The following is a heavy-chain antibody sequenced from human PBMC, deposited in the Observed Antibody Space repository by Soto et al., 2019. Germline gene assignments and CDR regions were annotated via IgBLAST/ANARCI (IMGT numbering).Heavy chain of an antibody. J-gene: IGHJ4*02. Sequence: GASVKVSCKASGGTFSSYAISWVRQAPGQGLEWMGGIIPIFGTANYAQKFQGRVTITADESTSTAYMELSSLRSEDTAVYYCARFGKLATAPFDYWGQGTLVTVSS. CDR1: GGTFSSYA. D-gene: IGHD3-16*01. CDR2: IIPIFGTA. CDR3: ARFGKLATAPFDY. V-gene: IGHV1-69*13.